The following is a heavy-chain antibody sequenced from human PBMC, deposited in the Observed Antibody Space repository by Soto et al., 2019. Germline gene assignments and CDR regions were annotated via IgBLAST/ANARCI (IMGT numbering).Heavy chain of an antibody. CDR3: AKLPLGTLFDY. D-gene: IGHD7-27*01. CDR2: ISYDGSNK. Sequence: GGSLRLSCAASGFTFSSYGMHWVRQAPGKGLEWVAVISYDGSNKYYADSVKGRFTISRDNSKNTLYLQMNSLRAEDTAVYYCAKLPLGTLFDYWGQGTLVTVSS. CDR1: GFTFSSYG. J-gene: IGHJ4*02. V-gene: IGHV3-30*18.